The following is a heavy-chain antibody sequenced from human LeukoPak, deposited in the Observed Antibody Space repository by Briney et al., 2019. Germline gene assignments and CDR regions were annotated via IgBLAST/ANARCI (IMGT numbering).Heavy chain of an antibody. CDR1: GGSISSSSYY. V-gene: IGHV4-39*01. Sequence: SETLSLTCSVSGGSISSSSYYWGWIRQPPGKGLEWIGSIYYSGTTYYNPSLKSRLIISVDRSKNQFSLKLSSVTAADTAVYYCARRRDGCNWCAFDIWGQGTMVTVSS. CDR2: IYYSGTT. D-gene: IGHD5-24*01. J-gene: IGHJ3*02. CDR3: ARRRDGCNWCAFDI.